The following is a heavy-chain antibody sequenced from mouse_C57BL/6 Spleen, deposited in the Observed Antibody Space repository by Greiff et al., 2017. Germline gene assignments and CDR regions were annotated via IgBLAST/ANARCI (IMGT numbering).Heavy chain of an antibody. V-gene: IGHV1-80*01. Sequence: VKLVESGAELVKPGASVKISCKASGYAFSSYWMNWVKQRPGKGLEWIGQIYPGDGDTNYNGKFKGKATLTADKSSSTAYMQLSSLTSEDSAVYFCAREGENYPFAYWGQGTLVTVSA. D-gene: IGHD2-1*01. J-gene: IGHJ3*01. CDR3: AREGENYPFAY. CDR2: IYPGDGDT. CDR1: GYAFSSYW.